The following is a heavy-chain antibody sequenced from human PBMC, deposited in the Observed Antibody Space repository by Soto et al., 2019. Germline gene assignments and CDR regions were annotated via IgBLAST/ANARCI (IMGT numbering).Heavy chain of an antibody. D-gene: IGHD4-4*01. J-gene: IGHJ4*02. CDR2: IIPIFGTA. V-gene: IGHV1-69*06. CDR1: GGTFSSYA. CDR3: ARDYRDHSGFDY. Sequence: QVQLVQSGAEVKKPGSSVKVSCKASGGTFSSYAISWVRQAHGPGLEWMGGIIPIFGTANYAQTFQGRVTITADKSTSTAYMELSSLRSEDTAVYYCARDYRDHSGFDYWVQGTLVTVSS.